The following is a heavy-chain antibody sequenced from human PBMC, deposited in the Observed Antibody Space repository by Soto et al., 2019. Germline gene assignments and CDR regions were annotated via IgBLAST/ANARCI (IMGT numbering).Heavy chain of an antibody. V-gene: IGHV3-11*01. Sequence: QVQLVESGGGLVKPGGSLRLSCAASGFTFSDYYMSWIRQAPGKGLEWVSYISSDGSIIYYADSVKGRFTISRDNAQNSMYLQMNSLRAEDTAVYYCARDLGYYDSSGYFDYWGQGTLVTVSS. D-gene: IGHD3-22*01. J-gene: IGHJ4*02. CDR2: ISSDGSII. CDR1: GFTFSDYY. CDR3: ARDLGYYDSSGYFDY.